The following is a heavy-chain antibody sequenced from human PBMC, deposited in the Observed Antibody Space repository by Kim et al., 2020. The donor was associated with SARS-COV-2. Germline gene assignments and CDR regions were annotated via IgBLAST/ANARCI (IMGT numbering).Heavy chain of an antibody. J-gene: IGHJ2*01. V-gene: IGHV3-21*01. D-gene: IGHD1-7*01. CDR1: GFTFSSFT. CDR3: ARDRGLSDMNYFYSLYF. CDR2: ISSRSAYI. Sequence: GGSLRLSCEASGFTFSSFTMTWVRQAPGKGLEWVSSISSRSAYIYYTDSVRGRFTISRDNAKNSLYLQMNSLRAEDTAVYYCARDRGLSDMNYFYSLYF.